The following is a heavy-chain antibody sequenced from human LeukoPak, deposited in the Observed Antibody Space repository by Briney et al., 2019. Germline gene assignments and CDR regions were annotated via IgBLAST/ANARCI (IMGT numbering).Heavy chain of an antibody. D-gene: IGHD3-22*01. CDR1: GVTVSTSY. V-gene: IGHV3-53*01. J-gene: IGHJ2*01. CDR3: ARGLGKSMIVPSWYFDL. CDR2: IYSGGGT. Sequence: GGSLRLSCAASGVTVSTSYMSWVRQAPGKGLECVSVIYSGGGTYYADSVKGRFTISRDDSKNTLYLQMNSLRAEDTAVYFCARGLGKSMIVPSWYFDLWGRGTLVTVSS.